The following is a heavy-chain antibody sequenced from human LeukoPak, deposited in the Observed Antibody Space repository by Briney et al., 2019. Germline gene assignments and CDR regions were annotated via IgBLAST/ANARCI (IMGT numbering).Heavy chain of an antibody. Sequence: KPSETPSLTCAVYGGSFSGYYWSWIRQPPGKGLEWIGEINHSGSTNYNPSLKSRVTISIDTSKNQFPLKLSSVTAADTAVYYCARGPGTWYYYWGQGTLVTVSS. V-gene: IGHV4-34*01. CDR2: INHSGST. CDR1: GGSFSGYY. CDR3: ARGPGTWYYY. J-gene: IGHJ4*02. D-gene: IGHD6-13*01.